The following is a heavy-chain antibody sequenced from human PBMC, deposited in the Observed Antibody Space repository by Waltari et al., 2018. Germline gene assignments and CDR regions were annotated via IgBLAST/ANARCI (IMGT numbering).Heavy chain of an antibody. Sequence: QVQLQESGPGLVKPSETLSLTCSVSGVSVNRGPYYWGGIRQPPGKAMEWIGYVHHSGTFNHNPSLKSRATVLLDVTRNQFSLKVTSVTAADTALYFCVREAGGDEDLGYFDYWGRGTLVTVSS. D-gene: IGHD2-21*02. CDR2: VHHSGTF. CDR3: VREAGGDEDLGYFDY. J-gene: IGHJ4*02. CDR1: GVSVNRGPYY. V-gene: IGHV4-61*01.